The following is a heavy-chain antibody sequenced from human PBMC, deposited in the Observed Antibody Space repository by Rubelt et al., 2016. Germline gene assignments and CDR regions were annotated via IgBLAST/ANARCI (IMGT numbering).Heavy chain of an antibody. J-gene: IGHJ4*02. CDR1: GFTFSSYW. CDR3: ARASSVNRFDY. V-gene: IGHV3-74*02. Sequence: EVQLVESGGGLVQPGGSLRLSCAASGFTFSSYWMHWVRHAPGKGLVWVAPITTDGSDKAYADSVTGRFTVSRDNAQNTVCLQMNSLRAEDTAVYYCARASSVNRFDYWGQGTLVTVSS. CDR2: ITTDGSDK. D-gene: IGHD1-14*01.